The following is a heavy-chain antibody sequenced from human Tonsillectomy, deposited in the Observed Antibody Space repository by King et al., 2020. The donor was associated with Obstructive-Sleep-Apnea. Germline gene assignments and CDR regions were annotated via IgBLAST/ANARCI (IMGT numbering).Heavy chain of an antibody. J-gene: IGHJ3*02. D-gene: IGHD3-22*01. CDR3: ARDLYYDDSSGYYPTGAFDI. Sequence: VQLVESGAEVKKPGASVKVSCKASGYTFTSYYMHWVRQAPGQGLEWMGIINPSGGTTGYVQKFQGRVTMTRDTSTSTVYMELSSLRSEDTAVYYCARDLYYDDSSGYYPTGAFDIWGQGTMVTVSS. CDR1: GYTFTSYY. CDR2: INPSGGTT. V-gene: IGHV1-46*03.